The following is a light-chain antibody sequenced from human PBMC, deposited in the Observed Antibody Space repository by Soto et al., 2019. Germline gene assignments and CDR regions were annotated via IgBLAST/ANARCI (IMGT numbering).Light chain of an antibody. CDR1: RSDVGGYNY. CDR3: SSYAGSGLYV. CDR2: EVS. J-gene: IGLJ1*01. V-gene: IGLV2-8*01. Sequence: QSALTQPPSASGSPGQSVTISCTGTRSDVGGYNYVSWYQQHPGKAPKLMIYEVSKRPSGVPDRFSGSKSGNTASLTVSGLQAEDEADYYCSSYAGSGLYVFGTGTKVTVL.